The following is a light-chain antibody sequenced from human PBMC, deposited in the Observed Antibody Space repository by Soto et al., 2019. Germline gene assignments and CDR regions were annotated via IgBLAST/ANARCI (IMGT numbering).Light chain of an antibody. CDR3: QQGHNWPLT. Sequence: EIVMTQSPATLSLSPGERAALSCRASQSINSELAWYQQKPGQPPRLLIYGASTRATGVLARFTGSESGSEFTLNISGLQSEDFAVYYCQQGHNWPLTCGQGTRLEI. V-gene: IGKV3-15*01. CDR1: QSINSE. CDR2: GAS. J-gene: IGKJ2*01.